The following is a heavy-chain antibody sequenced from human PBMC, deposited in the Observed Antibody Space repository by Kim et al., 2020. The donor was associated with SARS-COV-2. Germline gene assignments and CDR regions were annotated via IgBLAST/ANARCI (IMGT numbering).Heavy chain of an antibody. CDR3: ATDRNGGMDV. CDR1: GGSITTYY. Sequence: SETLSLTCTVSGGSITTYYWSWIRQPPGKGLEWIGYIYYTGSTNYNPSLKSRVTISVDTSKNHFSLKLSSVTAADTAVYYCATDRNGGMDVWGQGITVT. V-gene: IGHV4-59*13. J-gene: IGHJ6*02. CDR2: IYYTGST.